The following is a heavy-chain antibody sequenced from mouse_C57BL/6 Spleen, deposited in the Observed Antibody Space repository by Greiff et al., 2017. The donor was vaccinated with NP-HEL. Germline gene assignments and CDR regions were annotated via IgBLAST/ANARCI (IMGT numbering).Heavy chain of an antibody. V-gene: IGHV1-64*01. CDR2: IHPNSGST. J-gene: IGHJ2*01. Sequence: QLQQPGAELVKPGASVKLSCKASGYTFTSYWMHWVKQRPGQGLEWIGMIHPNSGSTNYNEKFKSKATLTVDKSSSTAYMQLSSLTSEDSAVYYCARQGAYGSSLGYWGQGTTLTVSS. CDR3: ARQGAYGSSLGY. CDR1: GYTFTSYW. D-gene: IGHD1-1*01.